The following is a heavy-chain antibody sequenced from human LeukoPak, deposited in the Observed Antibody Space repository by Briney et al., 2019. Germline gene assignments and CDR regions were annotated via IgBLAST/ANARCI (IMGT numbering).Heavy chain of an antibody. D-gene: IGHD6-13*01. CDR1: GGSISSSSYY. CDR3: ARHGIAAAGTRSYFAY. V-gene: IGHV4-39*01. Sequence: PSETLSLTCTVSGGSISSSSYYWGWIRQPPWRGLEWIGSIYYSGSPYYNPSLKSRVTISVDTSKNQFSLKLSSVPAAATAVYYCARHGIAAAGTRSYFAYWGQGTLVTVSS. J-gene: IGHJ4*02. CDR2: IYYSGSP.